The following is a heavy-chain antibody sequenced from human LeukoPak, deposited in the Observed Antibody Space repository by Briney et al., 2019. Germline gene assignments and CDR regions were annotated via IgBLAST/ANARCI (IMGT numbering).Heavy chain of an antibody. V-gene: IGHV3-23*01. CDR1: GFSFSSYA. D-gene: IGHD6-19*01. CDR2: ISGSGGNT. Sequence: GGSLRLSCAASGFSFSSYAMNWVRQAPGKGLEWVSVISGSGGNTYYADSVKGRFTISRDNSKNTLYLQMNSLRAEDTAVYYCAKDPQGSGAPYYFDYWGQGILVTVSS. J-gene: IGHJ4*02. CDR3: AKDPQGSGAPYYFDY.